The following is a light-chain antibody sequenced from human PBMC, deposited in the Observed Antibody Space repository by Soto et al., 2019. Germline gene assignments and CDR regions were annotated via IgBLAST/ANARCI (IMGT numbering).Light chain of an antibody. V-gene: IGKV3-15*01. CDR2: GAS. J-gene: IGKJ1*01. CDR3: KKYNNWPWT. Sequence: EIVMTQSPATLSVSPGDRATLSCRASQSVSSNLAWYQQKPGQAHRLLIYGASTRATGIPARFSGSGSGTEFTLTISSLQSEEFAVYYCKKYNNWPWTVGKGNKVAIK. CDR1: QSVSSN.